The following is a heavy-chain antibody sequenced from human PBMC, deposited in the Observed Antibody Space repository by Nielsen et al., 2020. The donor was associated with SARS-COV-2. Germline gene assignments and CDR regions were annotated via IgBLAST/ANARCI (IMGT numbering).Heavy chain of an antibody. Sequence: GGSLRLSCAASGFTFSIYRMNWVRQTPGKGLEWVSYITNTDAKYYADSVKGRFTISRDNAQSSLYLHMNSLRAEDTAVYYCASSGWLDHWGQGTLVTVSS. D-gene: IGHD6-19*01. V-gene: IGHV3-48*04. CDR2: ITNTDAK. CDR3: ASSGWLDH. CDR1: GFTFSIYR. J-gene: IGHJ4*02.